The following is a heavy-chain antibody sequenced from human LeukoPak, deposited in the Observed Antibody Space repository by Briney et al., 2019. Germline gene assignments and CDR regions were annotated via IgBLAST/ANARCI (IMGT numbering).Heavy chain of an antibody. CDR2: ISGSGGST. CDR1: GFTFSSYA. V-gene: IGHV3-23*01. Sequence: AGGSLRLSCAASGFTFSSYAMSWVRQAPGKGLEWVPAISGSGGSTHYADSVKGRFTISRDNSKNTLYLQMNSLRAEDTAVYYCAKETVVVVAATPDAFDIWGQGTMVTVSS. CDR3: AKETVVVVAATPDAFDI. J-gene: IGHJ3*02. D-gene: IGHD2-15*01.